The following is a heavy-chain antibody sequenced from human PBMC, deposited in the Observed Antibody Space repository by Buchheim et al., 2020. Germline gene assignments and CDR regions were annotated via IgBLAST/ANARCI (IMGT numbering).Heavy chain of an antibody. CDR1: GGSINNYY. CDR3: ARVRRRDGYNS. CDR2: VYYSGST. J-gene: IGHJ5*02. Sequence: QVQLQESGPGLVKPSETLALTCAVSGGSINNYYWSWIRQPPGKGLEWIGYVYYSGSTNYNPSFKSRVTMSVDTSKNQFYLKLLFVTAADTAVYYCARVRRRDGYNSWGQGTL. V-gene: IGHV4-59*01. D-gene: IGHD5-24*01.